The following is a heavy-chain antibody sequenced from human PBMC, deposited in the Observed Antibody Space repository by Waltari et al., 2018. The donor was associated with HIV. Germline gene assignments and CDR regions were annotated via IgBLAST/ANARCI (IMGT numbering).Heavy chain of an antibody. V-gene: IGHV1-2*06. CDR3: ASTLRFLEWLYAFDI. CDR2: INPNSGGT. J-gene: IGHJ3*02. CDR1: GYTFTGYY. Sequence: QVQLVQSGAEVKKPGASVKVSCKASGYTFTGYYMHWVRQAPGQGLEWMGRINPNSGGTNYAQKFQGRVTMTRDTSISTAYMELSRLRSDDTAVYYCASTLRFLEWLYAFDIWGQGTMVTVSS. D-gene: IGHD3-3*01.